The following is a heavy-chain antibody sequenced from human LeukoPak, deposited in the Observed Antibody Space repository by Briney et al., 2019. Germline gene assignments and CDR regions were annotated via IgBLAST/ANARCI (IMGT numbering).Heavy chain of an antibody. Sequence: SETLSLTCTVSGGSISSYYWSWIRQPPGKGLEWSGYIYYSGSTNYNPSLKSRVTISVDTSKNQFSLKLSSVTAADTAVYYCARCSGGSCYEGYFDYWGQGTLVTVSS. CDR1: GGSISSYY. V-gene: IGHV4-59*01. CDR2: IYYSGST. CDR3: ARCSGGSCYEGYFDY. D-gene: IGHD2-15*01. J-gene: IGHJ4*02.